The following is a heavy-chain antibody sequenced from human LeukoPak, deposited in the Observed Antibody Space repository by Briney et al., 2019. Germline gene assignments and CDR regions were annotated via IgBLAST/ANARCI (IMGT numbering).Heavy chain of an antibody. CDR3: AREPSLPGYSGYDSPHYYYGMDV. J-gene: IGHJ6*02. CDR2: INTNTGNP. CDR1: GYIFTNYA. Sequence: ASVKVSCKASGYIFTNYAMNWVRQAPGQGLEWMGWINTNTGNPTYAQGFTGRFVFSLDTSVSTTYLQISSLKAEDTAVYYCAREPSLPGYSGYDSPHYYYGMDVWGQGTTVTVSS. V-gene: IGHV7-4-1*02. D-gene: IGHD5-12*01.